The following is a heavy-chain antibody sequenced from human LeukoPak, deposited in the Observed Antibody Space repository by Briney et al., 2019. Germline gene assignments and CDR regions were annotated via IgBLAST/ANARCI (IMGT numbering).Heavy chain of an antibody. CDR1: GGSISSGGYS. Sequence: SETLSLTCAVSGGSISSGGYSWSWIRQPPGKGLEWIGYIYHSGSTYYNPSLKSQVTISVDRSKNQFSLKPSSVTAADTAVYYCAREPGGYADYWGQGTLVTVSS. V-gene: IGHV4-30-2*01. CDR3: AREPGGYADY. J-gene: IGHJ4*02. D-gene: IGHD5-12*01. CDR2: IYHSGST.